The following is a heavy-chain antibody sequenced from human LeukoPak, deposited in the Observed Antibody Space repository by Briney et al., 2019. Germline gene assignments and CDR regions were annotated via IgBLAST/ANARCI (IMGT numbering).Heavy chain of an antibody. D-gene: IGHD2-2*02. CDR1: GFTFSSYW. J-gene: IGHJ4*02. Sequence: GGSLRLSCAASGFTFSSYWMHWVRQAPGKGLVWVSRINSDGSSTSYADSVKGRFTISRDNAKNTLYLQMNSLRAEDTAVYYCARGVYQLLYMDYWGQGTLVTVCS. V-gene: IGHV3-74*01. CDR2: INSDGSST. CDR3: ARGVYQLLYMDY.